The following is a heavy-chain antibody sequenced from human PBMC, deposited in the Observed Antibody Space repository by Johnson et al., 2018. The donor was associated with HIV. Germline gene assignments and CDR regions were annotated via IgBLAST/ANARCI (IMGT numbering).Heavy chain of an antibody. D-gene: IGHD6-19*01. CDR1: GFTVSSNY. CDR2: IYSGGST. J-gene: IGHJ3*02. V-gene: IGHV3-66*03. Sequence: VQLVESGGGLIQPGGSLRLSCAASGFTVSSNYMSWVRQAPGKGLEWVSVIYSGGSTYYADSVKGRFTISRDNSKNTLYLQMNSLRVEDTAVYYCARDREYGLAWGWALDIWGQGTMVTMSS. CDR3: ARDREYGLAWGWALDI.